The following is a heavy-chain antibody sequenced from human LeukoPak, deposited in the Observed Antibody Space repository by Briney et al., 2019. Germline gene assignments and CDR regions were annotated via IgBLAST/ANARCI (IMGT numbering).Heavy chain of an antibody. J-gene: IGHJ4*02. D-gene: IGHD3-22*01. Sequence: KPSETLSLTCTVSGGSISSYYWSWIRQPPGKGLEWIGYIYYSGSTNYNPSLKSRVTISVDKSKNQFSLKLSSVTAADTAVYYCARSNYYDDFDYWGQGTLVTVSS. CDR3: ARSNYYDDFDY. CDR2: IYYSGST. CDR1: GGSISSYY. V-gene: IGHV4-59*12.